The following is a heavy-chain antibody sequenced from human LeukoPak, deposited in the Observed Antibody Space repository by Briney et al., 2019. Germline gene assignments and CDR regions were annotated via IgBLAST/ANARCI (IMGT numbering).Heavy chain of an antibody. CDR1: GGTFSSYA. J-gene: IGHJ5*02. CDR3: AREDQQQQVLAVGWFDP. Sequence: SVKVSCKASGGTFSSYAISWVRQAPGQGLEWMGGIIPIFGTANYAQKFQGRVTITADKSTSTAYMELSSLRSEDTAVYYCAREDQQQQVLAVGWFDPWGQGTLVTVSS. CDR2: IIPIFGTA. V-gene: IGHV1-69*06. D-gene: IGHD6-13*01.